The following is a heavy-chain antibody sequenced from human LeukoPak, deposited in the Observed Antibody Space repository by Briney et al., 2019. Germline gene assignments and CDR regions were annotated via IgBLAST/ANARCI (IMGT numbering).Heavy chain of an antibody. D-gene: IGHD5-18*01. CDR1: GGSISYYY. V-gene: IGHV4-59*08. CDR3: ARSQYSYDFFDY. Sequence: KASETLSLTCTVSGGSISYYYWTWIRQPPGKGLEWIGSIYYSGSTNYNPSLKSRVTISVDTSKNQFSLKLSSVTAADTAMYYCARSQYSYDFFDYWGQGTLVTVS. CDR2: IYYSGST. J-gene: IGHJ4*02.